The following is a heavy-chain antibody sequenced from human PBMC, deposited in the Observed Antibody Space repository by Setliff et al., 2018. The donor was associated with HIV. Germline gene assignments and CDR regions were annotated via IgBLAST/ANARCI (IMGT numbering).Heavy chain of an antibody. CDR1: GGSITNNNYL. CDR3: ARGIAVAGPYFDY. D-gene: IGHD6-19*01. Sequence: SETLSLTCTVSGGSITNNNYLWSWVRQHPEKGLEWIAYIHHSGNAYYTPSLQSRATISVDTSKNQFSLKLNSVTAADTAVYYCARGIAVAGPYFDYWGQGTLVTVSS. CDR2: IHHSGNA. V-gene: IGHV4-31*03. J-gene: IGHJ4*02.